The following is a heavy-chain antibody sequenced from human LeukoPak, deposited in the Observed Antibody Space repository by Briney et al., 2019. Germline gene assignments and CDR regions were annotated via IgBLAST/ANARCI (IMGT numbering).Heavy chain of an antibody. CDR2: VDPEDGET. V-gene: IGHV1-69-2*01. D-gene: IGHD6-19*01. CDR1: GYTFTDYY. CDR3: ATDGSSGSFVYFDL. Sequence: ASVKISCKVSGYTFTDYYMHWVQQAPGKGLEWKGLVDPEDGETIYAEKFQGRVTITADTSTDTAYMELSSLRSEDTAVYYCATDGSSGSFVYFDLWGRGTLVTVSS. J-gene: IGHJ2*01.